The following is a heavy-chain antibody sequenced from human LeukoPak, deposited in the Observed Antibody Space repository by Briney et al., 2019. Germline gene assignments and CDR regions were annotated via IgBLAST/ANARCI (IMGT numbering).Heavy chain of an antibody. CDR3: ARFKGLSSDWYGWIDS. CDR1: GLTVSGIF. V-gene: IGHV3-53*01. J-gene: IGHJ4*02. D-gene: IGHD6-19*01. CDR2: IYATGKT. Sequence: PGGSLRLSCAASGLTVSGIFMTWVRQAPGKGLECVSVIYATGKTYHADSVRGRFTISRDNSKNTLDLQMNNLRAEDTAVYYCARFKGLSSDWYGWIDSWGQGTLVTVSS.